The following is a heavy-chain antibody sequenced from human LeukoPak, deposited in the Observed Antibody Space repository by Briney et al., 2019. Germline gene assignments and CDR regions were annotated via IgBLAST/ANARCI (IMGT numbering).Heavy chain of an antibody. CDR3: ARDGDSTGRHFDY. Sequence: GGSLRLSCAASGFTFSTYTMNWVRQAPGTGLEWVSYISSRSTTIYYADSVKGRFTISRDTAKKSLYLQMNSLRDEDTAVYYCARDGDSTGRHFDYWGQGTLVTV. D-gene: IGHD4-11*01. CDR2: ISSRSTTI. J-gene: IGHJ4*02. CDR1: GFTFSTYT. V-gene: IGHV3-48*02.